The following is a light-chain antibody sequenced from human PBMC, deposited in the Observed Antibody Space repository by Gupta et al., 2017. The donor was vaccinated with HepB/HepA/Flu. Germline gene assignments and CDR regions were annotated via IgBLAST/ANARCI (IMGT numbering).Light chain of an antibody. Sequence: DSQLTHSPSSLAAAAGDRATITCRGCQSISSYLTWYQQKPGKAPTLLIYAASSSHSGVPSRFSGSGSGTDFTLTISSLEPEDFATYYCQQNYSTPRTFGHGTKVEIK. CDR2: AAS. CDR1: QSISSY. V-gene: IGKV1-39*01. CDR3: QQNYSTPRT. J-gene: IGKJ2*02.